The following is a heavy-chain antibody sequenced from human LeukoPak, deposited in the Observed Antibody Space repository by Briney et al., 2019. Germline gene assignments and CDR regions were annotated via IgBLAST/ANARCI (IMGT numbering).Heavy chain of an antibody. J-gene: IGHJ5*02. D-gene: IGHD2-2*01. Sequence: ASETLSLTCAVSGYSISSGYYWGWIRQPPGKGLEWIGSIYHSGSTCYNPSLKSRVTISVDTSKNQFSLKLSSVTAADTAVYYCARQRGYCSSTSCFHNWFDPWGQGTLVTVSS. CDR1: GYSISSGYY. CDR3: ARQRGYCSSTSCFHNWFDP. V-gene: IGHV4-38-2*01. CDR2: IYHSGST.